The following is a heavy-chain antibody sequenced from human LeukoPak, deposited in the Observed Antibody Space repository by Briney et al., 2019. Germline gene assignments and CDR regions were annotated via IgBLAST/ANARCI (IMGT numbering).Heavy chain of an antibody. J-gene: IGHJ4*02. Sequence: GGSLRLSCAASGFTFSSYAMSWVRQAPGKGLEWVSAIRDSGSSTHYADSVRGRFTTSRDNSKNTLFLQMNSLRAEDTAIYYCAKYGPQDSGSSHFDYWGQGALVTASS. CDR1: GFTFSSYA. CDR2: IRDSGSST. D-gene: IGHD1-26*01. CDR3: AKYGPQDSGSSHFDY. V-gene: IGHV3-23*01.